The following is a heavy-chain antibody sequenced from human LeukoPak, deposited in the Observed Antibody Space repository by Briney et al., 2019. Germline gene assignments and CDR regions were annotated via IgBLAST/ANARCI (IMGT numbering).Heavy chain of an antibody. D-gene: IGHD6-13*01. Sequence: SETLSLTCTVSGGSISSTDYYWAWIRQPPGKGLEWIGSMLSDGSSYYNPSLKSRVTISVDTSKNQFSLRVNSMTAADTAVYYCARRYRSTWDTYYFDYWGQGTLVSVSS. J-gene: IGHJ4*02. CDR2: MLSDGSS. CDR1: GGSISSTDYY. CDR3: ARRYRSTWDTYYFDY. V-gene: IGHV4-39*01.